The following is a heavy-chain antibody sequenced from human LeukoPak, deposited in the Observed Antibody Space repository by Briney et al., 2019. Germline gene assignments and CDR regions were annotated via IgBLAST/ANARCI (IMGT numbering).Heavy chain of an antibody. V-gene: IGHV3-21*01. D-gene: IGHD2/OR15-2a*01. CDR3: ASPGNLGF. CDR1: VFTYSSYS. Sequence: PGGSQRLLCAASVFTYSSYSMNCVPQAPGKGLGWHSSISSRRGHIYNADSVKGRFTISRDNAKNSLYLQLNSLRAEDTAVYYCASPGNLGFWGQGPPVTASS. J-gene: IGHJ4*02. CDR2: ISSRRGHI.